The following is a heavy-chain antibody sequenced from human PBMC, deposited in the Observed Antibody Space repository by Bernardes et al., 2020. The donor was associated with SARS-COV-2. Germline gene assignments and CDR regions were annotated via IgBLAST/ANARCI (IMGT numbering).Heavy chain of an antibody. CDR2: VFDSGSA. CDR1: GGSFDGYF. J-gene: IGHJ5*02. D-gene: IGHD6-19*01. V-gene: IGHV4-34*12. Sequence: SETLSLTCDVKGGSFDGYFWSWIRQSPAKGLEFIGEVFDSGSANHNPSLKRRVILSADKSKRQFSLNLTSLTAADSGLYFCARRRIGVTLWFDAWGQGIQVTVSS. CDR3: ARRRIGVTLWFDA.